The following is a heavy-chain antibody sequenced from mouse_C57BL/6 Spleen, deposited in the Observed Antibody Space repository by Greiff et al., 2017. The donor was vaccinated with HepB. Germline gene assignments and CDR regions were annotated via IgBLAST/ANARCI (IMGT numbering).Heavy chain of an antibody. CDR1: GFTFSSYA. CDR3: ARDYYGSY. CDR2: ISDGGSYT. D-gene: IGHD1-1*01. Sequence: EVKVVESGGGLVKPGGSLKLSCAASGFTFSSYAMSWVRQTPEKRLEWVATISDGGSYTYYPDNVKGRFTISRDNAKNTPYLQLSHLRSEDTAMYYCARDYYGSYWGQGTLVTVSA. J-gene: IGHJ3*01. V-gene: IGHV5-4*01.